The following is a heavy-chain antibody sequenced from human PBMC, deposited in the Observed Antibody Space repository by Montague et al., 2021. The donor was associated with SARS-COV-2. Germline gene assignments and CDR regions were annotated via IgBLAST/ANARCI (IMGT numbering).Heavy chain of an antibody. CDR3: GGTWVYFSPVDV. J-gene: IGHJ6*02. V-gene: IGHV4-4*02. CDR1: GGSISSREW. Sequence: SETLSLTCAVSGGSISSREWWSWVRQPPGKGLEWIGEIHQGESGXTNXNPSLKSRVIISTDQSKNYFSLNLTSMTAADTAVYYCGGTWVYFSPVDVWGQGTTVIVSS. CDR2: IHQGESGXT. D-gene: IGHD3-3*01.